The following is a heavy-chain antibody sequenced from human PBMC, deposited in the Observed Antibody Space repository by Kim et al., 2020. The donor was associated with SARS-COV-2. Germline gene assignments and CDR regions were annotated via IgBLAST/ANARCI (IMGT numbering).Heavy chain of an antibody. CDR2: ISYNGSNT. CDR1: GFTFSTSG. Sequence: GGSLRLSCAASGFTFSTSGMHWVRQAPGKGLEWVAVISYNGSNTYYADSVKGRLTISRDNSKNTLYLQMNSLRAEDTAMYYCAKDGGIGGGYCSNNRCYLEAFDKWGQGTMVTVSS. CDR3: AKDGGIGGGYCSNNRCYLEAFDK. J-gene: IGHJ3*02. D-gene: IGHD2-2*01. V-gene: IGHV3-30*18.